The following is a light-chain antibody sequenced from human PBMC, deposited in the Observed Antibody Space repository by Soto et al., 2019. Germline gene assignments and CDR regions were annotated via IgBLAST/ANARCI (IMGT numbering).Light chain of an antibody. V-gene: IGKV1-5*03. CDR1: QSIVSW. Sequence: DIQMTQSPSTLSASVGDRVTITCRASQSIVSWLAWYQQKQGKAPKLLIYKASSLESGVPSRFSGSGSGTEFTLTISSLQPDDFASYYCQQYGSYSPWTFGQGTKVEIK. CDR3: QQYGSYSPWT. J-gene: IGKJ1*01. CDR2: KAS.